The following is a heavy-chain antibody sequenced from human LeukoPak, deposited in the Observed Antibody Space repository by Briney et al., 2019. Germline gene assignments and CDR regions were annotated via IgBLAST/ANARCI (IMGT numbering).Heavy chain of an antibody. CDR3: AKVRDTFGLYYYMDV. V-gene: IGHV4-34*01. Sequence: SETLSLTCAVYGGSFSGYYWSWIRQPPGKGLEWIGEINHSGSTNYNPSLKSRVTISVDTSKNQFSLKLSSVTAADTAVYYCAKVRDTFGLYYYMDVWGKGTTVIVSS. CDR1: GGSFSGYY. D-gene: IGHD3-16*02. J-gene: IGHJ6*03. CDR2: INHSGST.